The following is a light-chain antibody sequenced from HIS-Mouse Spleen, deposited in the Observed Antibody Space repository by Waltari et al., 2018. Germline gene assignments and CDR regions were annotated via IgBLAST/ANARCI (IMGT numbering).Light chain of an antibody. J-gene: IGLJ3*02. CDR2: AGS. V-gene: IGLV2-23*01. CDR3: CSYAGSSRV. CDR1: NSEVGSNNL. Sequence: QSALTQPASVSGPPGQSITRLCTGTNSEVGSNNLFSWYPQHPGKAPKPMFYAGSKRPSGVSNRFSGSKSGNTASLTISGLQAEDEADYYCCSYAGSSRVFGGGTKLTVL.